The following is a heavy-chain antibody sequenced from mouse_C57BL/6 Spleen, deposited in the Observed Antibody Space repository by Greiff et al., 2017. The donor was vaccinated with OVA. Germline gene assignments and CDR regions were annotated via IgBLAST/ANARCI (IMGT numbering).Heavy chain of an antibody. CDR3: ARIEGYYYLFAY. D-gene: IGHD1-1*01. CDR2: IYWDDDK. CDR1: GFSLSTSGMG. J-gene: IGHJ3*01. V-gene: IGHV8-12*01. Sequence: QVTLKVSGPGILQSSQTLSLPCSFSGFSLSTSGMGVSWIRQPSGKGLEWLAHIYWDDDKRNNPSLKSRLTISKDTSRNQVFLKITSVDTADTATYDGARIEGYYYLFAYWGQGTLVTVSA.